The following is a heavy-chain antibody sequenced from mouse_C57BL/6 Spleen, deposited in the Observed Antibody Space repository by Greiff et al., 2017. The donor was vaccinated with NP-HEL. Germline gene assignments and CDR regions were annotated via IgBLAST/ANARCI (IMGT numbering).Heavy chain of an antibody. J-gene: IGHJ3*01. D-gene: IGHD2-10*01. CDR3: APAYSWFAY. CDR1: GYTFTSYW. V-gene: IGHV1-50*01. CDR2: IDPSDSYT. Sequence: QVQLQQPGAELVKPGALVKLSCKASGYTFTSYWMQWVKQRPGQGLEWIGEIDPSDSYTNYNQKFKGKATLTVDTSSSTAYMQLSSLTSEDSAVYYCAPAYSWFAYWGQGTLVTVSA.